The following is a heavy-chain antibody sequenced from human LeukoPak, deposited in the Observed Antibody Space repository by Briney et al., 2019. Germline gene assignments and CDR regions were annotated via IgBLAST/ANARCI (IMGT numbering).Heavy chain of an antibody. D-gene: IGHD6-19*01. V-gene: IGHV3-23*01. Sequence: PGGSLRLSCAASGFTFSNYAMTWVRQAPGKGLKWVSAISGSGDRTYFADSVKGRFSISRDNSKNTLYLQMNSLRAEDTAVYYCAKDAGIAVVGFFDYWGQGTLVTVSS. CDR1: GFTFSNYA. J-gene: IGHJ4*02. CDR2: ISGSGDRT. CDR3: AKDAGIAVVGFFDY.